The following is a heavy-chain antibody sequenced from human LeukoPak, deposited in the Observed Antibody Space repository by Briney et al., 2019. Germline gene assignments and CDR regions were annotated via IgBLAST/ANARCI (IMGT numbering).Heavy chain of an antibody. D-gene: IGHD3-22*01. CDR2: ISYDGSNK. Sequence: GGSLRLSCTASGFTFGDYVMSWVRQAPGKGLEWVAVISYDGSNKYYADSVKGRFTISRDNSKNTLYLQMNSLRAEDTAVYYCARDSYDSSGYYPYWGQGTLVTVSS. V-gene: IGHV3-30*04. CDR3: ARDSYDSSGYYPY. J-gene: IGHJ4*02. CDR1: GFTFGDYV.